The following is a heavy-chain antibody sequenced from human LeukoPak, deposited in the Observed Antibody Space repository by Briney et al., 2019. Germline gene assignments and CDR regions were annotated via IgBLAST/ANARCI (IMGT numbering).Heavy chain of an antibody. J-gene: IGHJ4*01. CDR1: GFTFSRYS. D-gene: IGHD3-22*01. Sequence: PGGSLRLSCAASGFTFSRYSMNWVRQAPGKGLEWVASISSTSTFIYSADSVKGRFTISRDNAKNSLYLQMDGLRVEDTAVYYCARGYSSGYYGPFFDYWGHGTLVAVSS. CDR2: ISSTSTFI. CDR3: ARGYSSGYYGPFFDY. V-gene: IGHV3-21*01.